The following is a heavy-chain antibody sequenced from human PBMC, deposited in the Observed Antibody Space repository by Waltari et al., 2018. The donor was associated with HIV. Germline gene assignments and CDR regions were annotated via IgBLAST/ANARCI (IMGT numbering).Heavy chain of an antibody. V-gene: IGHV3-9*01. CDR1: GFTFDDYA. Sequence: EVQLVESGGGLVQPGRSLRLSCAASGFTFDDYAMHWVRQAPGKGLEWVSGISWNSGSIGYADSVKGRFTISRDNAKNSLYLQMNSLRAEDTALYYCAKDIDYYGSGTSTTVDYWGQGTLVTVSS. CDR2: ISWNSGSI. CDR3: AKDIDYYGSGTSTTVDY. J-gene: IGHJ4*02. D-gene: IGHD3-10*01.